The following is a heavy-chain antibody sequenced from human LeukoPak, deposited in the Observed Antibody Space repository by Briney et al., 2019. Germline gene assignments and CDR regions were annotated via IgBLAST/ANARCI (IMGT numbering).Heavy chain of an antibody. CDR2: IYRSGST. CDR1: GYSISSGYY. Sequence: PSETLSLTCTVSGYSISSGYYWVWIRQTPGKGLEWIGSIYRSGSTNYNPSLKSRVTISDTSKNQFSLKVNSVTAADTALYYCARVDIVATIDYWGQGTLVTVSS. V-gene: IGHV4-38-2*02. J-gene: IGHJ4*02. CDR3: ARVDIVATIDY. D-gene: IGHD5-12*01.